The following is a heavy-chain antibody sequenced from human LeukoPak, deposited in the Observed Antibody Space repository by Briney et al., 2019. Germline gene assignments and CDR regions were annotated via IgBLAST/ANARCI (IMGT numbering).Heavy chain of an antibody. CDR1: GYTFTGYY. Sequence: ASVKVSCKASGYTFTGYYIHWVRQAPGQGLEWMGWINPNSGGTNYIQKFQGRVTMTRATSISTAYMELSRLRSDDTAVYYCARDFFRGNYFDYWGQGTLVTVSS. CDR3: ARDFFRGNYFDY. CDR2: INPNSGGT. J-gene: IGHJ4*02. V-gene: IGHV1-2*02. D-gene: IGHD3-3*01.